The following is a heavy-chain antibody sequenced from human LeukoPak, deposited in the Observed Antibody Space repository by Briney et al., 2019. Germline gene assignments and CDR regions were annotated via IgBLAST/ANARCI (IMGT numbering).Heavy chain of an antibody. J-gene: IGHJ3*02. CDR1: GFTFDDYA. Sequence: GGSLRLSCAASGFTFDDYAMHWVRQAPGKGLEWVSGISWNSGSIGYADSVKGRFAISRDNAKNSLYLQMNSLRAEDTAVYYCAKGGLDYYDSSEDAFDIWGQGTMVTVSS. D-gene: IGHD3-22*01. V-gene: IGHV3-9*01. CDR3: AKGGLDYYDSSEDAFDI. CDR2: ISWNSGSI.